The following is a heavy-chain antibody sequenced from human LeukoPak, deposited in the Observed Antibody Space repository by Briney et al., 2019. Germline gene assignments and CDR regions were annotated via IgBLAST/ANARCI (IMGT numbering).Heavy chain of an antibody. J-gene: IGHJ5*02. D-gene: IGHD1-26*01. V-gene: IGHV3-9*03. Sequence: GGSLRLSCAASGFTFSSYGMHWVRQAPGKGLEWVSGISWNSGTIGYADSVKGRFTISRDNAKNSLYLQMNSLRGDDMALYYCARGNSGSYSQDWFDPWGQGTLVTVSS. CDR2: ISWNSGTI. CDR1: GFTFSSYG. CDR3: ARGNSGSYSQDWFDP.